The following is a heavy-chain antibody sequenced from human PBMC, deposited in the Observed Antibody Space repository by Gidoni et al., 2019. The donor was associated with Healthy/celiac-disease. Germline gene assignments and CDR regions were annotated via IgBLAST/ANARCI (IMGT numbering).Heavy chain of an antibody. CDR3: ARWVGIAAAVDY. Sequence: EVQLVESGGGLVRPGGSLRLSCAASGFTFNRYWMHWVRQAPGKGLVWVSRSNIDASYTSYADSVKGRFTISRDNAKNTLYLQMNSLRAEDTAVYYCARWVGIAAAVDYWGQGTLVTVSS. V-gene: IGHV3-74*01. CDR2: SNIDASYT. D-gene: IGHD6-13*01. CDR1: GFTFNRYW. J-gene: IGHJ4*02.